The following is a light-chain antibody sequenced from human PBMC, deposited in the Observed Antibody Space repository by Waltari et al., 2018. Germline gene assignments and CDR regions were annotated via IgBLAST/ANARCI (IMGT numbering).Light chain of an antibody. Sequence: DIMMTQSPDPLAVSLGESATINCNSSQSILLTSNNKNYLDWYQQRPGQPPKLLIYWASTRESGVPDRFSGSGSGTDFTLTISSLQTEDVAVYYCQQYYSTPYTFGQGTKLEI. V-gene: IGKV4-1*01. CDR2: WAS. CDR1: QSILLTSNNKNY. CDR3: QQYYSTPYT. J-gene: IGKJ2*01.